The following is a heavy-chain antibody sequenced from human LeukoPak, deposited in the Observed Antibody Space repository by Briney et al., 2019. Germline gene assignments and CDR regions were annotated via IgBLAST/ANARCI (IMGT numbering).Heavy chain of an antibody. CDR3: ARLRRLRWPTPGAFDI. CDR2: INHSGST. CDR1: GGSFSGYY. J-gene: IGHJ3*02. D-gene: IGHD4-23*01. V-gene: IGHV4-34*01. Sequence: SETLSLTCAVYGGSFSGYYWSWIRQPPGKGLEWIGEINHSGSTNYSPSLKSRVTISVDTSKNQFSLKLSSVTAADTAVYYCARLRRLRWPTPGAFDIWGQGTMVTVSS.